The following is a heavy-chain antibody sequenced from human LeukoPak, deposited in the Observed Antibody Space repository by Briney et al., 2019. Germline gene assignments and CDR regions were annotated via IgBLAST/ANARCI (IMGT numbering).Heavy chain of an antibody. CDR2: IYYSGST. CDR3: ARVSSTYYYDSSGYYFDY. D-gene: IGHD3-22*01. CDR1: GGSISSYY. J-gene: IGHJ4*02. V-gene: IGHV4-59*01. Sequence: PSETLSLTCTVSGGSISSYYWSWIRQPPGKGLEWIGYIYYSGSTNYNPSLKSRVTISVDTSKNQLSLKLSSVTAADTAVYYCARVSSTYYYDSSGYYFDYWGQGTLVTVSS.